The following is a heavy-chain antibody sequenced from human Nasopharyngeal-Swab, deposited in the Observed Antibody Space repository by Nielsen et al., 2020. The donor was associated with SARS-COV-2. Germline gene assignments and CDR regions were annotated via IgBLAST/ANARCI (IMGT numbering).Heavy chain of an antibody. D-gene: IGHD3-16*02. CDR1: GFTFSTYS. J-gene: IGHJ4*02. CDR2: ISGSGTI. Sequence: GESLKISCAASGFTFSTYSMNWVRQAPGKGLEWISYISGSGTIYYTDSVKGRFTISTDNAKNSLYLQMNSLRAEDTALYYCARDRYLARWGQGTLVTVSS. CDR3: ARDRYLAR. V-gene: IGHV3-48*01.